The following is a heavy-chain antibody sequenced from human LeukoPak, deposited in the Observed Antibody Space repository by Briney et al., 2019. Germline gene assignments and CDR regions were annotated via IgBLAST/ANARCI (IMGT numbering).Heavy chain of an antibody. J-gene: IGHJ6*03. Sequence: GASVKVSCKASGGTFSSYAISWVRQAPGQGLEWMGGIIPIFGTANYAQKFQGRVTITADKSTSTAYMELSSLRSEDTAVYYCARGELAVPYEPLSYMDVWGKGTTVTVSS. CDR2: IIPIFGTA. D-gene: IGHD3-10*01. V-gene: IGHV1-69*06. CDR1: GGTFSSYA. CDR3: ARGELAVPYEPLSYMDV.